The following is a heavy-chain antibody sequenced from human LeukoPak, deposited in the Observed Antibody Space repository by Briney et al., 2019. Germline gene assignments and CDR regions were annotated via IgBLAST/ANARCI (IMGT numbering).Heavy chain of an antibody. Sequence: SETLSLACAVYGGSFSGYYWTWIRQPPGKGLEWIGEINHSGSTNYNPSLKSRVTISVDTSKNQFSLKLSSVTAADTAVYYCGEIFWVTPQLKTGSDPWGKEPLVPVP. J-gene: IGHJ5*02. V-gene: IGHV4-34*01. D-gene: IGHD2-21*02. CDR3: GEIFWVTPQLKTGSDP. CDR1: GGSFSGYY. CDR2: INHSGST.